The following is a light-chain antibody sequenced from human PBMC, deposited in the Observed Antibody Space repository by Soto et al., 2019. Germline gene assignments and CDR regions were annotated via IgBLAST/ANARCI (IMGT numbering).Light chain of an antibody. V-gene: IGLV2-23*02. J-gene: IGLJ3*02. CDR3: CSYAGTTIYWV. CDR1: NSDVGIYKF. CDR2: EVN. Sequence: QSALGRAACGAGASVQAVAVSFTGTNSDVGIYKFVSWYQHYPNKAPKLMIYEVNKRPSGVSDRFSGSKSGNTASLTISRLQAEDEADYYCCSYAGTTIYWVFGGGSEVTVL.